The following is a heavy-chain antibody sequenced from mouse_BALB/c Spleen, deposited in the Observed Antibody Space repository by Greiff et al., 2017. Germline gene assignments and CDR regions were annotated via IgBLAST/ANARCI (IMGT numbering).Heavy chain of an antibody. D-gene: IGHD4-1*01. CDR1: GFTFSSYA. CDR2: ISSGGST. V-gene: IGHV5-6-5*01. Sequence: EVQVVESGGGLVKPGGSLKLSCAASGFTFSSYAMSWVRQTPEKRLEWVASISSGGSTYYPDSVKGRFTISRDNARNILYLQMSSLRSEDTAMYYCARAVTGTAYWGQGTLVTVSA. CDR3: ARAVTGTAY. J-gene: IGHJ3*01.